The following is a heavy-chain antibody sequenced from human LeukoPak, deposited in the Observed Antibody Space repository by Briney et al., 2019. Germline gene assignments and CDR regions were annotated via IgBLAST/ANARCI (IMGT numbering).Heavy chain of an antibody. CDR1: GGSISSSSYY. CDR3: ARLEKYQLLLQDAFDI. CDR2: IYYSGST. V-gene: IGHV4-39*01. Sequence: SETLSLTCTVSGGSISSSSYYWGWIRQPPGKGLEWIGSIYYSGSTYYNPSLKSRVTISVDTSKNQFSLKLSSVTAADTAVYYCARLEKYQLLLQDAFDIWGQGTMVTVSS. J-gene: IGHJ3*02. D-gene: IGHD2-2*01.